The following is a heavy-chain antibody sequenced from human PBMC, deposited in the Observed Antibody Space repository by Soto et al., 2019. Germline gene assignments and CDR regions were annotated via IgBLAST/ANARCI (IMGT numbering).Heavy chain of an antibody. Sequence: QVQLQESGPGLVKPSQTLSLTCTVSGGSISSGDYYWSWIRQPPGKGLEWIGYIYYSGSTYYNPSLKSRVTISVDTSKNQFSLKLSSVTAADTAVYYCARDSGVDYDFWSGYYDWGQGTLVTVSS. CDR2: IYYSGST. CDR1: GGSISSGDYY. CDR3: ARDSGVDYDFWSGYYD. D-gene: IGHD3-3*01. V-gene: IGHV4-30-4*01. J-gene: IGHJ4*02.